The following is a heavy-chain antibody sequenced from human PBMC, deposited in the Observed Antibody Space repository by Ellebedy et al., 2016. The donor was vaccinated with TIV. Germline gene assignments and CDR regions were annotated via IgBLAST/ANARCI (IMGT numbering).Heavy chain of an antibody. CDR3: ARPPIVGGTVAFDY. D-gene: IGHD1-26*01. J-gene: IGHJ4*02. Sequence: MPSETLSLTCTVSAGSISNYYWSWIRQLPGKGLEWIGYIYYSGSTNYNPSLKSRVPMSVDSSRNQFSLKLSSVTAADTAAYYCARPPIVGGTVAFDYWGQGTLVTISS. V-gene: IGHV4-59*08. CDR1: AGSISNYY. CDR2: IYYSGST.